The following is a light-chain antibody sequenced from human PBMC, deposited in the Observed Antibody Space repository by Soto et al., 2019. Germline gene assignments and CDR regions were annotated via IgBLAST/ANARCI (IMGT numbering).Light chain of an antibody. CDR1: QSVTSY. V-gene: IGKV3-11*01. CDR3: QHRYNWPFT. J-gene: IGKJ5*01. CDR2: DAS. Sequence: EIVLTQSPATLSLSPGERATLSCRASQSVTSYLVWYQQKPGQAPRLLIYDASNRATGIPARFTGSGSGTDFTLTISSLEPVDFAVYYCQHRYNWPFTFGQGTRLEIK.